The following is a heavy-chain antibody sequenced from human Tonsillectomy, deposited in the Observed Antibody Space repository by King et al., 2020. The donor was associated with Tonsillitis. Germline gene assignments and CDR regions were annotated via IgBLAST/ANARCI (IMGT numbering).Heavy chain of an antibody. D-gene: IGHD3-3*01. CDR1: GFTFSSYW. V-gene: IGHV3-7*01. CDR3: AGDSYFFSGYHTYYYYYYYMDV. J-gene: IGHJ6*03. Sequence: VQLVESGGGLVQPGGSLRLSCAASGFTFSSYWMSWVRQAPGKGLEWVANIKQDGSEKYYVDSVKGRFTISRDNAKNSLYLQMNSLRAEDTAVYYCAGDSYFFSGYHTYYYYYYYMDVWGKGTTVTVSS. CDR2: IKQDGSEK.